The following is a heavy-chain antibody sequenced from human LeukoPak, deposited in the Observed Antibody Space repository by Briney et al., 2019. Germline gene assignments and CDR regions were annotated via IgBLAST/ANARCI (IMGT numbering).Heavy chain of an antibody. Sequence: SETLSLTCTVSGGSITSSKWWTWVRQPPGKGLEWIGESYHSGSTNYNPSLKSRVTISVDKSKKQFSLKLSSVTAADTAVYYCARLSPDGFDIWGQGTMVTVFS. D-gene: IGHD2/OR15-2a*01. CDR3: ARLSPDGFDI. V-gene: IGHV4-4*02. J-gene: IGHJ3*02. CDR2: SYHSGST. CDR1: GGSITSSKW.